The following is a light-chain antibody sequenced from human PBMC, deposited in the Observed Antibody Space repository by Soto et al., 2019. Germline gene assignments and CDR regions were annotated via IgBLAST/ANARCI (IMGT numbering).Light chain of an antibody. CDR3: QHYNSYSEA. V-gene: IGKV1-5*01. J-gene: IGKJ1*01. Sequence: DIQMTQSPSTLSGSGGDRVTISCRASQTISSWLAWYQQKPGKAPKLLIYDASALPRGVPSRFSGSGSGTEFTLTISSLQPDDFATYYCQHYNSYSEAFGQGTKVDIK. CDR1: QTISSW. CDR2: DAS.